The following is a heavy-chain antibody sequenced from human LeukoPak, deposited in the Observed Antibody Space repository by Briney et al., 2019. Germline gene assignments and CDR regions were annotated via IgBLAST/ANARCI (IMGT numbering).Heavy chain of an antibody. CDR1: GFTFSSYG. D-gene: IGHD1-20*01. J-gene: IGHJ4*02. CDR2: IWHDGSNK. V-gene: IGHV3-33*01. CDR3: ARSYNWNDSQCLDY. Sequence: PGGSLRLSCAASGFTFSSYGMQWVRQAPGKGLEWVAVIWHDGSNKYYADSVKSRFTISRDNSKNTLYLQMNRLSAEDTAVYYCARSYNWNDSQCLDYWRQGTLVTVSS.